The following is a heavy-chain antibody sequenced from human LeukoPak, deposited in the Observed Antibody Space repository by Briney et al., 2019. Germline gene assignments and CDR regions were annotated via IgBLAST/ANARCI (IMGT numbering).Heavy chain of an antibody. CDR2: ISAGGGST. D-gene: IGHD5-24*01. J-gene: IGHJ4*02. Sequence: GGSPRLSCSASGITLSSYSLSWVRQAPGEGLEWVSAISAGGGSTYYADSVKGRFTISRDSSENTLYLQMNSLRAEDTAVYYCAKGRRDGYNYDYWGQGTPVTVSS. CDR3: AKGRRDGYNYDY. V-gene: IGHV3-23*01. CDR1: GITLSSYS.